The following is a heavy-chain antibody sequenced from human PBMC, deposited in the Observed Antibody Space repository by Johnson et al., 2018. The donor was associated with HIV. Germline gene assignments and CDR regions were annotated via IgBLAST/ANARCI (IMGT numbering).Heavy chain of an antibody. CDR2: INWNGGST. Sequence: MLLVESGGGVVRPGGSLRLSCAASGFTFDDYGMSWVRQAPGKGLEWVSGINWNGGSTGYADSVKGRFTISRDNAKNCLYLQMNSLRAEDTALYYCARVGGINDYGDPGDAFDIWGQGTMVTVSS. V-gene: IGHV3-20*04. D-gene: IGHD4-17*01. CDR1: GFTFDDYG. CDR3: ARVGGINDYGDPGDAFDI. J-gene: IGHJ3*02.